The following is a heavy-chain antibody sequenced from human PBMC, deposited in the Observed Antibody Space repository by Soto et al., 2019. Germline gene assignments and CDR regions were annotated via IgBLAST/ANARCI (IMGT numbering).Heavy chain of an antibody. CDR1: GYTFTSYY. D-gene: IGHD3-22*01. Sequence: ASVKVSFKASGYTFTSYYMHWGRQAPGQGLEWMGIINPSGGSTSYAQKFQGRVTMTRDTSTSTVYMELSSLRSEDTAVYYCARDTLPAIYYYDSSGLIDYWGQGTLVTVSS. CDR2: INPSGGST. V-gene: IGHV1-46*01. CDR3: ARDTLPAIYYYDSSGLIDY. J-gene: IGHJ4*02.